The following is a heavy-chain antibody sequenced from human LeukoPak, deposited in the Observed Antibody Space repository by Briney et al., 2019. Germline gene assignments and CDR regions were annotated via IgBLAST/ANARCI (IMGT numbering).Heavy chain of an antibody. CDR2: IYSDGST. D-gene: IGHD3-9*01. Sequence: GGSLRLSGAASGFSVSNNLMSWVRQAPGKGLEWVSVIYSDGSTYDADSVRGRFTISRDKSKNTLYLQMNSLRAEDTAVYYCARDFDGGSTGFDCWGQGTLVTVSS. CDR1: GFSVSNNL. CDR3: ARDFDGGSTGFDC. V-gene: IGHV3-53*01. J-gene: IGHJ4*02.